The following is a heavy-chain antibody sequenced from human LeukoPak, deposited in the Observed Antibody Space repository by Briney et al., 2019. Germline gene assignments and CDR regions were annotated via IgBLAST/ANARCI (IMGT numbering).Heavy chain of an antibody. CDR1: GFTFSSYS. CDR3: AREVVGATLDY. D-gene: IGHD1-26*01. J-gene: IGHJ4*02. CDR2: ISSSSSYI. V-gene: IGHV3-21*01. Sequence: GGSPRLSCAASGFTFSSYSMNWVRQAPGKGLEWVSSISSSSSYIYFADSVKGRFTISRDNAKNSLYLQMNSLRAEDTAVYYCAREVVGATLDYWGQGTLVTVSS.